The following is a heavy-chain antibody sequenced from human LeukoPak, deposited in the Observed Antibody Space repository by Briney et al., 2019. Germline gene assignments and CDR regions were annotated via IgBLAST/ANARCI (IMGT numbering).Heavy chain of an antibody. CDR2: ISYDGSNK. CDR3: ARDIAVAIDY. CDR1: GFTFSSYA. D-gene: IGHD6-19*01. J-gene: IGHJ4*02. Sequence: GGSLRLSCAASGFTFSSYAMHWVRQAPGKGLEWGAVISYDGSNKYYADSVKGRFTISRDNSKNTLYLQMNSLRAEDTAVYYCARDIAVAIDYWGQGTLVTVSS. V-gene: IGHV3-30*04.